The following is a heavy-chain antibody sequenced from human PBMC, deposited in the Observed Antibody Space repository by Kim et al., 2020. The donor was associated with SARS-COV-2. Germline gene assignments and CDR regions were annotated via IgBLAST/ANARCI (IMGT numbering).Heavy chain of an antibody. D-gene: IGHD6-13*01. V-gene: IGHV1-24*01. CDR2: FDPEDGET. CDR3: ATDRGSIAAAGTREGFDP. CDR1: GYTLTELS. Sequence: ASVKVSCKFSGYTLTELSMHWVRQAPGKGLEGMGGFDPEDGETIYAQKFQGRVTMTEDTSTDTAYMELSSLRSEDTAVYYCATDRGSIAAAGTREGFDPWGQGTLVTVSS. J-gene: IGHJ5*02.